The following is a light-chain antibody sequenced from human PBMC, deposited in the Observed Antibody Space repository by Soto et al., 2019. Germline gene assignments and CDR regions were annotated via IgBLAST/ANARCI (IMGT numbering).Light chain of an antibody. J-gene: IGKJ1*01. Sequence: EVVMTQSPATLSVSPGERVTFSCRASQSVTTNLAWYQHKPGQSPRLLIYAASTRATGIPARFSGSGSGTDFTLTISSLQSEDFAVYYCQEFNYWPPWTFGQGTKVDIK. CDR1: QSVTTN. CDR3: QEFNYWPPWT. V-gene: IGKV3-15*01. CDR2: AAS.